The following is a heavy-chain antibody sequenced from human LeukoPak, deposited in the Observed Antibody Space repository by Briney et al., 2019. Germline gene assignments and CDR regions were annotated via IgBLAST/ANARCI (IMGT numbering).Heavy chain of an antibody. CDR2: INHSGST. CDR3: AGGLVGYSSSWSHYYYYMDV. Sequence: PSETLSLTCAVYGGSFSGYYWSWIRQPPGKGLEWIGEINHSGSTNYNPSLKSRVTISVDTSKNQFSLKLSSVTAADTAVYYCAGGLVGYSSSWSHYYYYMDVWGKGTTVTVSS. D-gene: IGHD6-13*01. J-gene: IGHJ6*03. V-gene: IGHV4-34*01. CDR1: GGSFSGYY.